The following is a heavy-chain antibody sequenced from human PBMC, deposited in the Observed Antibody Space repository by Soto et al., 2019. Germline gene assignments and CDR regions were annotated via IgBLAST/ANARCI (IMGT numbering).Heavy chain of an antibody. J-gene: IGHJ5*01. CDR3: ARDRCYDGTCYSASDS. V-gene: IGHV3-48*02. CDR2: ISTTSFTI. D-gene: IGHD2-15*01. CDR1: GFSFSTYN. Sequence: PGGSLRLSCAASGFSFSTYNMDWVRQAPGKRPEWIAYISTTSFTIYYADSVKGRFTISRDNDRNSLYLEMNSLRDEDTAVYYCARDRCYDGTCYSASDSWGKGYLGTV.